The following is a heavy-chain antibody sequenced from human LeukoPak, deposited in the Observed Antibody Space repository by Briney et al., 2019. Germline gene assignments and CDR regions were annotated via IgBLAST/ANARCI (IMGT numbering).Heavy chain of an antibody. CDR3: ARLLYYYYMDV. V-gene: IGHV3-74*01. J-gene: IGHJ6*03. CDR2: INSDGSST. CDR1: GFTFSSHW. D-gene: IGHD1-26*01. Sequence: SGGSLRLSCAASGFTFSSHWMHWVRQAPGKGLVWVSRINSDGSSTSYADSVKGRFTISRDNAKNTLYLQMNSLRAEDTAVYYCARLLYYYYMDVRGKGTTVTVSS.